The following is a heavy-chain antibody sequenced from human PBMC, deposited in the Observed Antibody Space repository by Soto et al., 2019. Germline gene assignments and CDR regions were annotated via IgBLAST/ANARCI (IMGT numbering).Heavy chain of an antibody. CDR3: ARGAFRAYYFDY. J-gene: IGHJ4*02. D-gene: IGHD3-10*01. Sequence: GGSLRLSCAASGFSFSSYWIHWVRQDPGKGLVCASRVDSDGTTTNYADSVKGRFTISRDNARNTVYLQMNSPRAEDTAIYYCARGAFRAYYFDYWGLGT. CDR1: GFSFSSYW. CDR2: VDSDGTTT. V-gene: IGHV3-74*01.